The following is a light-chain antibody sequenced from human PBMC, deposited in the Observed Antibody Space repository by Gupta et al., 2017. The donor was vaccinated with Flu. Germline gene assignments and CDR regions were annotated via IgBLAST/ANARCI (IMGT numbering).Light chain of an antibody. CDR3: SSYTSSRTVV. CDR1: GSEVGGYNY. V-gene: IGLV2-14*01. J-gene: IGLJ2*01. Sequence: SITNSTTGTGSEVGGYNYVSLYQQYPAKAHNLMFYEVSNRPSGVSNRFSGSKSGNTASLTISGLQEEDEADYYCSSYTSSRTVVFGGGTKLTVL. CDR2: EVS.